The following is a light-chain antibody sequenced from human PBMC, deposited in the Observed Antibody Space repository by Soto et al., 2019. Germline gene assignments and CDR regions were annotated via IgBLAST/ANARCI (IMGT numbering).Light chain of an antibody. CDR1: QNVRNNF. J-gene: IGKJ4*01. Sequence: EIVLTQSPGTLSLSPGERATLSCRASQNVRNNFLAWYQQKPGQAPRFLIYGASTRATGIPDRFSGGGSGTDFTLTISRLEPEDFAVYYCQQYGRSITFGGGTKVDIK. CDR3: QQYGRSIT. V-gene: IGKV3-20*01. CDR2: GAS.